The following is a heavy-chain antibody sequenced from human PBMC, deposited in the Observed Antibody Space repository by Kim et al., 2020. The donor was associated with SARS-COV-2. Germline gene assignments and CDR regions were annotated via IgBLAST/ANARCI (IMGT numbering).Heavy chain of an antibody. Sequence: GGSLRLSCAASGFTFSSYWMSWVRQAPGKGLEWVANIKQDGSEKYYVDSVKGRFTISRDNAKNSLYLQMNSLRAEDTAVYYCARDHERYCSSTSCFYYYYYGMDVWGKGTTVTVSS. CDR2: IKQDGSEK. V-gene: IGHV3-7*01. J-gene: IGHJ6*04. CDR3: ARDHERYCSSTSCFYYYYYGMDV. CDR1: GFTFSSYW. D-gene: IGHD2-2*01.